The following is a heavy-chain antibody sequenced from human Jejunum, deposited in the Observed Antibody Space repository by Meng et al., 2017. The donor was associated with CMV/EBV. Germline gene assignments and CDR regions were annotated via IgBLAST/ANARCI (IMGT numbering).Heavy chain of an antibody. CDR1: RYW. D-gene: IGHD2-2*01. V-gene: IGHV3-7*01. J-gene: IGHJ4*02. CDR2: IKQDGSEK. Sequence: RYWMSGGRQAPGKGLEWVANIKQDGSEKYYVDSVKGRFTISRDNARDSLYLQMNSLRAEDTAVYYCARGRWDIVVLPAGYYFDYWGQGTLVTVSS. CDR3: ARGRWDIVVLPAGYYFDY.